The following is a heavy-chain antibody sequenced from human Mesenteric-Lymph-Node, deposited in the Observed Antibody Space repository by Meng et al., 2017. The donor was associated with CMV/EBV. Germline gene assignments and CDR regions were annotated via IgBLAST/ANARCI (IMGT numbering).Heavy chain of an antibody. Sequence: ASVKVSCKASGYTFTSYDINWVRQATGQGLEWMGWINPNTGDTDYAQNFQGRVTMTRDTSISTVYMDLSSLRSDDTAVYYCAKNRFSNYEHFFDYWGQGTLVTVSS. CDR1: GYTFTSYD. V-gene: IGHV1-8*01. D-gene: IGHD4-11*01. CDR3: AKNRFSNYEHFFDY. CDR2: INPNTGDT. J-gene: IGHJ4*02.